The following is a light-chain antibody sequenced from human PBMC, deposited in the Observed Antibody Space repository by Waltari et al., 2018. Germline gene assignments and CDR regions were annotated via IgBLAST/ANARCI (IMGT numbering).Light chain of an antibody. Sequence: QSALTQPPSVSGSPGQSVTFSCTGTNTDIGAYNRVPWYQQPPGTAPRLIISNVDHPPSGVPDRFSGSKSDTTASLTISGLQPEDEADYYCASYTSVDSYVFGSGTKVTVL. CDR1: NTDIGAYNR. J-gene: IGLJ1*01. V-gene: IGLV2-18*02. CDR3: ASYTSVDSYV. CDR2: NVD.